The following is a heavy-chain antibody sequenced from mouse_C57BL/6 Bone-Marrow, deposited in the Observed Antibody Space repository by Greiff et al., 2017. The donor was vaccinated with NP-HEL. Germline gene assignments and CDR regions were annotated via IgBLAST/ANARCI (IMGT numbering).Heavy chain of an antibody. D-gene: IGHD2-4*01. CDR2: LYPRSGNT. CDR3: ARSGDYDWAWFAY. Sequence: QVQLQQSGAELARPGASVKLSCKASGYTFTSYGISWVKQRTGPGLEWIGELYPRSGNTYYNEKFKGKATLTADKSSSTAYMELRSLTSEDSAVYFCARSGDYDWAWFAYWGQGTLVTVSA. J-gene: IGHJ3*01. V-gene: IGHV1-81*01. CDR1: GYTFTSYG.